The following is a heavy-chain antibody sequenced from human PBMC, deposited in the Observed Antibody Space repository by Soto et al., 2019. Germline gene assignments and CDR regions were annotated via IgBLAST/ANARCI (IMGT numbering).Heavy chain of an antibody. D-gene: IGHD2-15*01. V-gene: IGHV3-48*02. CDR3: ARDRCYDGTCYSASDS. CDR2: ISTTSFTI. CDR1: CFSFSTYN. J-gene: IGHJ5*01. Sequence: VGSLRLSCAASCFSFSTYNMDWVRQAPGKGPEWIAYISTTSFTIYYADSVKGRFTISRDNDRNSLYLEMNSLRDEDTAVYYCARDRCYDGTCYSASDSWGQGTLVTVSS.